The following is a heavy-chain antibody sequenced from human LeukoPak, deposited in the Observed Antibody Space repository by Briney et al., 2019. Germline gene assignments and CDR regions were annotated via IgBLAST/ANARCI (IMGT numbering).Heavy chain of an antibody. J-gene: IGHJ4*02. CDR1: GDSVSS. CDR2: IYYSGSS. D-gene: IGHD3-16*01. V-gene: IGHV4-59*02. CDR3: ARGGVYFDH. Sequence: PSGTLSLTCTVSGDSVSSWSWIRQPPGKGLEWIGYIYYSGSSNYNPSLKSRVIISVDRSKNQFSLKLDSVTAADTAVYYCARGGVYFDHWGQGTLVTVSS.